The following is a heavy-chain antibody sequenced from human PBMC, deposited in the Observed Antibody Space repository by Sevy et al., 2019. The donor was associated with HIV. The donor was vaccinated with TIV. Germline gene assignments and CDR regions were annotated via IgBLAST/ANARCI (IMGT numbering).Heavy chain of an antibody. CDR1: GFTFSSYW. D-gene: IGHD3-3*01. Sequence: GGSLRLSCAASGFTFSSYWMHWVRQAPGKGLVWVSRINSDGSSTSYADSVEGRFTISRDNAKNTLYLQMNSLRAEDTAVYYCARGPLRFLEPALLNYGMDVWGQGTTVTVSS. V-gene: IGHV3-74*01. CDR3: ARGPLRFLEPALLNYGMDV. J-gene: IGHJ6*02. CDR2: INSDGSST.